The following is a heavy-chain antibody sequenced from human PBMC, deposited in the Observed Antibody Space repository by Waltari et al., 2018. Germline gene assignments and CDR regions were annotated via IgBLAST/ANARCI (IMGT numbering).Heavy chain of an antibody. D-gene: IGHD2-2*01. V-gene: IGHV4-34*01. Sequence: QVQLQQWGAGLLKPSETLSLTCAVYGGSFSGYYWSWIRQPPGKGLEWIGEINHSGSTNYNPSLKSRVTISVDTSKNQFSLKLSSVTAADTAVYYCARGQYQLLSSSWYDYWGQGTLVTVS. CDR2: INHSGST. J-gene: IGHJ4*02. CDR1: GGSFSGYY. CDR3: ARGQYQLLSSSWYDY.